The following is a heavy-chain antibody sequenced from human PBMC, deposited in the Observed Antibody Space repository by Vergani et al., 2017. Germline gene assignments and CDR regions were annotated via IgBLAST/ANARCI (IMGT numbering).Heavy chain of an antibody. D-gene: IGHD1-1*01. Sequence: EVELVQSGPEMRKPGESLKISCKGSEYSFGNYWIGWVRQMPGKGLEWMGIIYPADSATRYSPSFQGQVTISADKSISTAFLQLDSLKASDTALYYCARHTTYTDSWGQGTLVTVSS. CDR3: ARHTTYTDS. V-gene: IGHV5-51*01. J-gene: IGHJ4*02. CDR1: EYSFGNYW. CDR2: IYPADSAT.